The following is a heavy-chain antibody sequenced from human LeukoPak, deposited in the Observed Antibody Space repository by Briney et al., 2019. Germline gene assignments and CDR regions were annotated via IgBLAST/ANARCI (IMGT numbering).Heavy chain of an antibody. CDR3: ARSGGSGWYSDY. CDR1: GFTFISYG. V-gene: IGHV3-21*01. D-gene: IGHD6-19*01. J-gene: IGHJ4*02. Sequence: GGSLRLSCAASGFTFISYGMNWVRQAPGKGLEWVSSISSSSGFIFYADSVKGRFTISRDNAKNSLYLQMNSLRAEDTAVYYCARSGGSGWYSDYWGQGTLVTVSS. CDR2: ISSSSGFI.